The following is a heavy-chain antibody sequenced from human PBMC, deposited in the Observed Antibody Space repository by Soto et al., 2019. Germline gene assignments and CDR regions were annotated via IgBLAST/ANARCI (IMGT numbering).Heavy chain of an antibody. V-gene: IGHV1-69*17. CDR1: GDTFNSYV. CDR2: IIPIIGVT. CDR3: ARESLGAKGADH. D-gene: IGHD3-16*01. J-gene: IGHJ4*02. Sequence: QVQLVQSGAEVKRPGSSVKVSCESSGDTFNSYVISWVRQAPGQGLEWMGGIIPIIGVTHYAQKFQGGVTVGALSSTATAYMALTNLGFEDTALYYCARESLGAKGADHWGQGTLVSVSS.